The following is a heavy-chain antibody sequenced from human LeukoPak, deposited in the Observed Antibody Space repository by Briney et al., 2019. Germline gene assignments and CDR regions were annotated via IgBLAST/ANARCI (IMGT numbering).Heavy chain of an antibody. V-gene: IGHV3-48*03. CDR1: GFTFSSYE. J-gene: IGHJ4*02. CDR2: ISSSGSTI. Sequence: GGSLRLSCAASGFTFSSYEMNWVRQAPGKGLEWVSYISSSGSTIYYADSVKGRFTISRDNAKNTLYLQMNSLRAEDTAVYYCARENDFWSGYDYWGQGTLVTVSS. D-gene: IGHD3-3*01. CDR3: ARENDFWSGYDY.